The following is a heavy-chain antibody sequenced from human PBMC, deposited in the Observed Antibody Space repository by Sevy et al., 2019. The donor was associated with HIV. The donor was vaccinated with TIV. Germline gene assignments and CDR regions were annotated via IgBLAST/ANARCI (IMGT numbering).Heavy chain of an antibody. CDR1: GFTFTSYV. D-gene: IGHD2-21*02. CDR3: ARGGGYCGGDGYSIDY. V-gene: IGHV3-33*08. J-gene: IGHJ4*02. Sequence: GGSRRPSCAPSGFTFTSYVMHWVRQAPGKGLGWVALIWYDGTIKYYAHSVKGRFTITRDNSKDTLFRQLNSLTPEDTAMYYCARGGGYCGGDGYSIDYWGQGALVTVSS. CDR2: IWYDGTIK.